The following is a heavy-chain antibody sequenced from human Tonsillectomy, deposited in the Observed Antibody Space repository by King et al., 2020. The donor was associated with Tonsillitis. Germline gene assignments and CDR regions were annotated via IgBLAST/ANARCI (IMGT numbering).Heavy chain of an antibody. D-gene: IGHD1-1*01. J-gene: IGHJ5*02. V-gene: IGHV3-30*02. CDR3: AKDTATTGTTCWFAP. CDR2: IRYDGSNK. CDR1: GFTFSSYG. Sequence: VQLVQSGGGVVQPGGSLRLSCAASGFTFSSYGMHWVRQAPGKGLEWVAFIRYDGSNKYYADSVKGRFTISRDNSKNTLYLQMNSLRAEDTAVYYCAKDTATTGTTCWFAPWGQGPLAPSSS.